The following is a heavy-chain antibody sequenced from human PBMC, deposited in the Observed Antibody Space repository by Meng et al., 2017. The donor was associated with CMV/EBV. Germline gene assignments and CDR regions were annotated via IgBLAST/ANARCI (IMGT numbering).Heavy chain of an antibody. V-gene: IGHV1-2*02. CDR2: IYPNSGGT. D-gene: IGHD1-1*01. CDR1: GYRFSDHY. CDR3: VRDHNWGPDY. J-gene: IGHJ4*02. Sequence: VQLVEPGVEVKSPGASVKVFGQTSGYRFSDHYMHWVRQAPGQGLEWMGWIYPNSGGTHYAQKFQDRVTMTRDTSISTVYMELSRLTSDDTAVYYCVRDHNWGPDYWGQGTLVTVSS.